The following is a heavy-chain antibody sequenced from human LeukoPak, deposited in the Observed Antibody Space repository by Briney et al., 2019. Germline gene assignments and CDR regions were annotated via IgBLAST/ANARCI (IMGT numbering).Heavy chain of an antibody. CDR2: IIPIFGTA. CDR3: AKDSGDILNTTFGN. D-gene: IGHD3-9*01. V-gene: IGHV1-69*13. CDR1: GGTFSSYA. J-gene: IGHJ4*02. Sequence: ASVKVSCKASGGTFSSYAISWVRQAPGQGLEWMGGIIPIFGTANYTQKFQGRVTITADESTSTAYMELSSLRSEDTAVYYCAKDSGDILNTTFGNWGQGTLVTVSS.